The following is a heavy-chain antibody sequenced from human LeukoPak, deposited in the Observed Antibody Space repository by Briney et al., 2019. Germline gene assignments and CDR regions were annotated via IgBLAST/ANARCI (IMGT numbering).Heavy chain of an antibody. V-gene: IGHV3-23*01. CDR1: GFTFSSHG. Sequence: GGSLRLSCAASGFTFSSHGMNWVRQAPGKGLEWVSGISPSGGITYYTDSVRGRFTISRDNSKNTVSLQMNSLRGEDTAVYYCAKDRYSIWYLTLDYWGQGTLVTVSS. D-gene: IGHD6-13*01. CDR2: ISPSGGIT. CDR3: AKDRYSIWYLTLDY. J-gene: IGHJ4*02.